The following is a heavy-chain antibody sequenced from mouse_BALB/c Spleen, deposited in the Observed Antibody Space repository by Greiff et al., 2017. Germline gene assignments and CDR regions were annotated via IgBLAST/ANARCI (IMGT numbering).Heavy chain of an antibody. V-gene: IGHV5-6-4*01. J-gene: IGHJ2*01. Sequence: EVKLMESGGGLVKPGGSLKLSCAASGFTFSSYTMSWVRQTPEKRLEWVATISSGGSYTYYPDSVKGRFTISRDNAKNTLYLQMSSLKSEDTAMYYCTRARDYFDYWGQGTTLTVSS. CDR1: GFTFSSYT. D-gene: IGHD3-1*01. CDR3: TRARDYFDY. CDR2: ISSGGSYT.